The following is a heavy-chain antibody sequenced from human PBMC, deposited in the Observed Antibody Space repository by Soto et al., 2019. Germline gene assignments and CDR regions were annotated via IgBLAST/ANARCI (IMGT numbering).Heavy chain of an antibody. V-gene: IGHV3-30-3*01. CDR2: ISYDGSNK. D-gene: IGHD3-3*01. Sequence: QVQLVESGGGVVQPGRSLRLSCAASGFTCSSYAMHWVRQAPGTGLEWVAVISYDGSNKYYADSVKGLFTISRDNSKNTLYLQMHSLRAEDTAVYYCARDHQCFWSGYFDYWGQGPLVTGPS. CDR3: ARDHQCFWSGYFDY. CDR1: GFTCSSYA. J-gene: IGHJ4*02.